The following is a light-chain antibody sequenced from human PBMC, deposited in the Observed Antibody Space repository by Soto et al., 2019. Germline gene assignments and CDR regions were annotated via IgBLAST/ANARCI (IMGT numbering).Light chain of an antibody. CDR1: QSLVHSDGNTY. CDR3: LQGIRWPGT. CDR2: KVS. J-gene: IGKJ1*01. V-gene: IGKV2-30*02. Sequence: DVVMTQSPLSLPVTLGQPASISCRSSQSLVHSDGNTYLNWVQQRPGQSPRRLSYKVSNRDSGVPDRFSGSGSGADFTLKISRVGAEDVEVYYCLQGIRWPGTFGQGTKVEIK.